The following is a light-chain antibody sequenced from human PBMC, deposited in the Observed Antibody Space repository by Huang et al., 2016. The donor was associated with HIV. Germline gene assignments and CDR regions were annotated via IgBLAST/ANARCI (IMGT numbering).Light chain of an antibody. CDR3: QQYNNWPIT. Sequence: EVVMTQSPGTLSVSPGERAALSCRASQSIYSNLAWYQQKPGQAPRLLIYAASTRATVTPARFSGSGSGTEFTLTINSLQSEDFAVYYCQQYNNWPITFGRGTRLEMK. CDR1: QSIYSN. CDR2: AAS. V-gene: IGKV3-15*01. J-gene: IGKJ5*01.